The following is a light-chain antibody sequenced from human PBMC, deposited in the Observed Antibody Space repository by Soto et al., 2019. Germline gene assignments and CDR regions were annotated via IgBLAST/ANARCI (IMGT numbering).Light chain of an antibody. Sequence: IVLTRSPGTLSLSPGERATLSCRASQSVNSNFLAWYQQKPGQAPRLLISGASNRATGIPDRFSGSGSGTDFTLTISRLEPEDFAVCYCQQYGNSPRTFGQGTKVDIK. J-gene: IGKJ1*01. V-gene: IGKV3-20*01. CDR1: QSVNSNF. CDR3: QQYGNSPRT. CDR2: GAS.